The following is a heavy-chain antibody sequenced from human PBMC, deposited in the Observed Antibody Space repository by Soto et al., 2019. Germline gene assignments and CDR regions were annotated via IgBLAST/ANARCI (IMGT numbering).Heavy chain of an antibody. Sequence: SETLSLTCTVSGGSINTFYWSWVRQPAGKGLEWIGRIFSSGSTSFNPSLESRVAMSVDTSKNHFSLNLSSVTAADMAVYYCAREGSYSAYNFAHGIQLWSFDFWGEGALVTVSS. V-gene: IGHV4-4*07. J-gene: IGHJ4*02. CDR3: AREGSYSAYNFAHGIQLWSFDF. CDR2: IFSSGST. D-gene: IGHD5-12*01. CDR1: GGSINTFY.